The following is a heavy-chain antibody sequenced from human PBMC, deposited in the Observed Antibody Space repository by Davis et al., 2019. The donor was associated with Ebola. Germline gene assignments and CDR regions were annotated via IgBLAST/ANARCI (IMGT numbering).Heavy chain of an antibody. Sequence: PSETLSLTCAISGDSVSINSGGWNWLRQSPSRGLEWLGRTYYKSKWYNDYAVSVKSRITINPDTSKNQLSLQLNSVTPEDTALYYCARGWLRAGMDVWGEGTTVTVSS. CDR1: GDSVSINSGG. V-gene: IGHV6-1*01. CDR3: ARGWLRAGMDV. CDR2: TYYKSKWYN. D-gene: IGHD3-22*01. J-gene: IGHJ6*04.